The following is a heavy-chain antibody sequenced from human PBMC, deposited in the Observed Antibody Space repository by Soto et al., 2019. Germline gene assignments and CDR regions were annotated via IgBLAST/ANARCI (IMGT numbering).Heavy chain of an antibody. CDR1: GFTFSDYY. V-gene: IGHV3-11*01. J-gene: IGHJ6*02. D-gene: IGHD3-22*01. Sequence: QVQLVESGGGLVKPGGSLRLSCAASGFTFSDYYMSWIRQAPGKGLEWVSYISSSGSTIYYADSVKGRSTISRDNAKNSLYLQMNSLRAEDTAVYYCARLDGNDYDSSGYYYYYYGMDVWGQGTTVTVSS. CDR3: ARLDGNDYDSSGYYYYYYGMDV. CDR2: ISSSGSTI.